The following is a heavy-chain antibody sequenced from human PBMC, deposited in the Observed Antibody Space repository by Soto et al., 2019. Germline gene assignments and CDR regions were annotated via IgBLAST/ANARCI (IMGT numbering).Heavy chain of an antibody. CDR1: GGSISSYY. CDR2: IYYSGST. V-gene: IGHV4-59*08. J-gene: IGHJ6*02. CDR3: ARNSGSYSPYYYGMDV. D-gene: IGHD1-26*01. Sequence: VQLQESGPGLVKPSETLSLTCTVSGGSISSYYWSWIRQPPGKGLEWIGYIYYSGSTNYNPSLKSRVTISVDTSKNQFSLKLSSVTAADTAVYYCARNSGSYSPYYYGMDVWGQGTTVTVFS.